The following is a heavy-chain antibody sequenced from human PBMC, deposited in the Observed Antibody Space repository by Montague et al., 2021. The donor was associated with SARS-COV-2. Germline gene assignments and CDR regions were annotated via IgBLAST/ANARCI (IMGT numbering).Heavy chain of an antibody. J-gene: IGHJ6*02. CDR1: GFSLSTSGMC. D-gene: IGHD3-9*01. V-gene: IGHV2-70*01. CDR2: IDWDDDK. CDR3: ARMVTIFSLGGYYYYYGMDV. Sequence: PALMKPTQTLTLTCTFSGFSLSTSGMCVSWIRQPPGKALEWLALIDWDDDKYYSTSLKTRLTISKDTSKNQVVLTMTNMDPVDTATYYCARMVTIFSLGGYYYYYGMDVWGQGTTVTVSS.